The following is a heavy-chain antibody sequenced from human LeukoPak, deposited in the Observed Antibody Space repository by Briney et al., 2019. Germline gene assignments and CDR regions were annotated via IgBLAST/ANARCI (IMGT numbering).Heavy chain of an antibody. V-gene: IGHV4-34*01. CDR3: ARVGKNCSGGSCYLNFVDY. CDR2: INHSGST. CDR1: GGSFSGYY. D-gene: IGHD2-15*01. J-gene: IGHJ4*02. Sequence: SETLSLTCAVYGGSFSGYYWSWIRQPPGKGLEWIGEINHSGSTNYNPSLKSRVTISVDTSKNQFSLKLSSVTAADTAVYYCARVGKNCSGGSCYLNFVDYWGQGTLVTVSS.